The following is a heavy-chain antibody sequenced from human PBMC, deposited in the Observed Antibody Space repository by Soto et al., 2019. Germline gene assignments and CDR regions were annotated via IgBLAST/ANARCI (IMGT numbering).Heavy chain of an antibody. Sequence: GGSLRLSCAASGFTFSGSAMHWVRQASGKGLEWVGRIRSKANSYATAYAASVKGRFTISRDDSKNTAYLQMNSLKTEDTAVYYCTSPPREVRNDAFDIWGPWTMVTVSS. V-gene: IGHV3-73*01. CDR2: IRSKANSYAT. CDR1: GFTFSGSA. CDR3: TSPPREVRNDAFDI. D-gene: IGHD2-2*01. J-gene: IGHJ3*02.